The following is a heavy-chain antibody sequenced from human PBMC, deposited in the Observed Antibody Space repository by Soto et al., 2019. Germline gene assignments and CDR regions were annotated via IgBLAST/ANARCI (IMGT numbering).Heavy chain of an antibody. CDR3: ARDNLAFQGAFDL. J-gene: IGHJ4*02. V-gene: IGHV3-21*01. D-gene: IGHD3-16*01. CDR1: GFVFSDFQ. CDR2: ITGTSAFT. Sequence: GGSLRLSCAASGFVFSDFQFNWVRQAPGGGLEWLSSITGTSAFTEYAESIEGRFTISRDNPNKLLFLHMDNLRPEDTAVYYCARDNLAFQGAFDLWGPGTLVTVSS.